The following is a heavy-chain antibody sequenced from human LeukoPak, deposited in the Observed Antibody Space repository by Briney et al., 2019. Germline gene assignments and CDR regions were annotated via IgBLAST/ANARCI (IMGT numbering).Heavy chain of an antibody. CDR3: ARHGGGYCRTTSCYPFDP. CDR1: GYSFTTYW. J-gene: IGHJ5*02. V-gene: IGHV5-51*01. D-gene: IGHD2-2*01. CDR2: IYPGDSDT. Sequence: GESLKISCKASGYSFTTYWIGWVRQMPGKGLEWMGIIYPGDSDTKYSPSFQGQVTISADKSISTAYLQWSSLKASDTAMYYCARHGGGYCRTTSCYPFDPWGQGTLVTVSS.